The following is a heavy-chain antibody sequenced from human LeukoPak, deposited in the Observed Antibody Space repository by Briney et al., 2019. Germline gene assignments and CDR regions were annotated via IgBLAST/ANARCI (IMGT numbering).Heavy chain of an antibody. J-gene: IGHJ4*02. CDR2: ISGSGGST. Sequence: GSLRLSCAASGFTFSSYAMSWVRQAPGKGLEWVSAISGSGGSTYYADSVKGRFTISRDNSKNTLYLQMNSLRAEDTAVYYCANSYSSGWFVDYWGQGTLVTVSS. CDR1: GFTFSSYA. CDR3: ANSYSSGWFVDY. V-gene: IGHV3-23*01. D-gene: IGHD6-19*01.